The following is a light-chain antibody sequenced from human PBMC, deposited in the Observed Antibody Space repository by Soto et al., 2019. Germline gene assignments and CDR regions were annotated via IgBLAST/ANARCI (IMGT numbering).Light chain of an antibody. J-gene: IGLJ3*02. V-gene: IGLV2-14*01. CDR3: SSYAGSGGV. Sequence: QSALTQPASVSGSPGQSITISCTGTSSDVGRYNYVSWHQQHPGKAPKLMIYEVTNRPSGVSNRFSGSKSGNTASLTISGLQAEDEADYYCSSYAGSGGVFGGGTKLTVL. CDR2: EVT. CDR1: SSDVGRYNY.